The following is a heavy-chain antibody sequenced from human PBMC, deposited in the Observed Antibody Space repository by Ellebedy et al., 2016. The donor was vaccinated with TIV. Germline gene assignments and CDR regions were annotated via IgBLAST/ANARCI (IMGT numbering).Heavy chain of an antibody. CDR2: IKQDGSEK. Sequence: PGGSLRLSCAASGFTFSTYWMNWVRKAPGKGLEWVANIKQDGSEKNYVDSVKGRFTISRDNAKNSLYLQMNSLRVEDTAVYYCARDGVTTRFSLFDYWGQGTLVTVSS. D-gene: IGHD4-11*01. V-gene: IGHV3-7*01. CDR1: GFTFSTYW. J-gene: IGHJ4*02. CDR3: ARDGVTTRFSLFDY.